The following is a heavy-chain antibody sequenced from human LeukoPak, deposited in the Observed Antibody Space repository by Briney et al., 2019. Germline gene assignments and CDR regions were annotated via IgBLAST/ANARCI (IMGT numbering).Heavy chain of an antibody. CDR3: ATLTGPYSGSYYGSFDY. CDR2: XXPSGGST. Sequence: ASVKVSCKASGYTFTSYYMHWVRQAPGQGLXXXXXXXPSGGSTSYAQKFQGRVTMTRDTSTSTVYMELSSLRSEDTAVYYCATLTGPYSGSYYGSFDYWGQGTLVTVSS. CDR1: GYTFTSYY. D-gene: IGHD1-26*01. J-gene: IGHJ4*02. V-gene: IGHV1-46*01.